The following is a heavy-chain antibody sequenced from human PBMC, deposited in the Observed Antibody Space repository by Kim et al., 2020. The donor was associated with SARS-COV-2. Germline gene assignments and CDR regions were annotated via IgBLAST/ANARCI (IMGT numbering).Heavy chain of an antibody. D-gene: IGHD3-16*01. Sequence: GGSLRLSCAASGFTFSSHAMVWVRQAPGKGLEWVSLIINSGSKTYYADSVKGRFTISRDNFKDTVYLQMNNLRDEDTAIYYCAKEGGTSPYLDYWGQGTLVTVSS. CDR2: IINSGSKT. CDR1: GFTFSSHA. V-gene: IGHV3-23*01. CDR3: AKEGGTSPYLDY. J-gene: IGHJ4*02.